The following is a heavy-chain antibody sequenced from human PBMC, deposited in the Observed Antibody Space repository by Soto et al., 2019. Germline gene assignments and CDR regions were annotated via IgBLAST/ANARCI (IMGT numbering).Heavy chain of an antibody. D-gene: IGHD4-4*01. CDR3: ARDVREYTNYGHSFDD. Sequence: PSETLSLTCTVSGGSISSDDYYWSWIRQPPGKGLEWIGYIYYSGSTYYNPSLKSRVTISVDTSKNQFSLKLSSVTAADTAVYYCARDVREYTNYGHSFDDWGHGTLVTVSS. J-gene: IGHJ4*01. CDR1: GGSISSDDYY. V-gene: IGHV4-30-4*01. CDR2: IYYSGST.